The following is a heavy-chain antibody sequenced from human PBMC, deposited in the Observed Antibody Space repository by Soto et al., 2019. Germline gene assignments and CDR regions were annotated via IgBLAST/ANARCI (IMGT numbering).Heavy chain of an antibody. CDR3: ARTCTNGVCRFDY. J-gene: IGHJ4*02. Sequence: ASVKVSCKASGYTFTSYDINWVRQATGQGLEWMGWMNPNRGNTGYAQKLQGRVTMTRNTSISTAYMELSSLRSEDTAVYYCARTCTNGVCRFDYWGQGTLVTVSS. CDR1: GYTFTSYD. D-gene: IGHD2-8*01. V-gene: IGHV1-8*01. CDR2: MNPNRGNT.